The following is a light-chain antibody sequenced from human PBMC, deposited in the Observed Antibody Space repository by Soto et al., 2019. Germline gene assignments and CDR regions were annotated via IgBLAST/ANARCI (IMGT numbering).Light chain of an antibody. CDR3: QHYNSYPLP. V-gene: IGKV1-5*03. CDR1: QSISSW. CDR2: KAS. Sequence: DIPMTQSPSTLSASVGDRVTITCRASQSISSWLAWYHQKPGKAPKLLIFKASTLESGVPSRFSGSGSGTEFPLTISGLQPDDFANYYCQHYNSYPLPFGGGTKVEIK. J-gene: IGKJ4*01.